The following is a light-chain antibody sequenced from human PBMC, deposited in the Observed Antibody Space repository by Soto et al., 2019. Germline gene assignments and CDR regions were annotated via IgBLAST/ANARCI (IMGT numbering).Light chain of an antibody. CDR1: QSVSSSY. CDR2: GAS. Sequence: EIVLTQSPGTLSLSPGERATLSCRASQSVSSSYLAWYQQKPGQAPRLLIYGASSRATGIPERVSGSGSGIDFTLTISRLEPEDFAVYYCQQYGSSPPKLTFGGGPKVEIK. V-gene: IGKV3-20*01. J-gene: IGKJ4*01. CDR3: QQYGSSPPKLT.